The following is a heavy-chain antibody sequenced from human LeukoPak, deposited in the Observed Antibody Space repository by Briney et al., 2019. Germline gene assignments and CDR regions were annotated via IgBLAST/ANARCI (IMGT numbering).Heavy chain of an antibody. CDR3: ARVVHYYDSRGYYGY. J-gene: IGHJ4*02. Sequence: ASVKVSCKASGYTFTSYAMNWVGQAPGQALEWMGWINTNTGNPTYAQGFTGRFVFSLDTSVSTAYLQISSLKAEDTAVYYCARVVHYYDSRGYYGYWGQGTLGTVSS. CDR2: INTNTGNP. CDR1: GYTFTSYA. D-gene: IGHD3-22*01. V-gene: IGHV7-4-1*02.